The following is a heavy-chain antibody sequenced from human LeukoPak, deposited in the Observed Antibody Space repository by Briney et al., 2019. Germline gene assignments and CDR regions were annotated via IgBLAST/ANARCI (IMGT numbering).Heavy chain of an antibody. V-gene: IGHV3-30*02. CDR2: IRYDGSNK. D-gene: IGHD1-26*01. CDR1: GFTFSSYG. Sequence: GGSLRLSCAASGFTFSSYGMHWVRQAPGKGLEWVAFIRYDGSNKYYADSVKGRFTISRDNSKNTLYLQMNSLRAEDTAVYYCAKDTGKWELRYYFDYWGQGTLVTVSS. J-gene: IGHJ4*02. CDR3: AKDTGKWELRYYFDY.